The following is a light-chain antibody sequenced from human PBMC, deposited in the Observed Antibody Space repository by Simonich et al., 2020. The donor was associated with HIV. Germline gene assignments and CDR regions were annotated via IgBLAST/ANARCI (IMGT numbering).Light chain of an antibody. CDR2: GAS. Sequence: EIVMTQSPATLSVSPGERATLSCRPSQSVSNNLTWYQQKPGQATRLLIYGASTRATGIPARFTGSGSGTEFTLTISSMQSEDFAVYYCHQYNKWPPLTVGGGTKVEIK. J-gene: IGKJ4*01. CDR1: QSVSNN. V-gene: IGKV3-15*01. CDR3: HQYNKWPPLT.